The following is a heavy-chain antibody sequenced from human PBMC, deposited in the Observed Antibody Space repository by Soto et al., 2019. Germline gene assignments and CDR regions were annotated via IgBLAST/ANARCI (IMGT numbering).Heavy chain of an antibody. V-gene: IGHV4-30-2*01. CDR2: IYHSGST. Sequence: QLQLQESGSGLVKPSQTLALTCAVSGGSIRSGGYSWSWIRQPPGKGLEWIGYIYHSGSTYYNPSPKSRVTISVDRSKNQFSLTLSSVTAADTAVYYCARAGGLGAVAADYWGQGTLVTVSS. CDR3: ARAGGLGAVAADY. CDR1: GGSIRSGGYS. J-gene: IGHJ4*02. D-gene: IGHD6-19*01.